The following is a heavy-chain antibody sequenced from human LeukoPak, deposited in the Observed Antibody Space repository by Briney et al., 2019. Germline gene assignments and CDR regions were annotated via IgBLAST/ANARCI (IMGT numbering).Heavy chain of an antibody. CDR3: VRGAVGTGVWFDP. Sequence: GGSLRLSCAASGFTFSGYWMHWVRQAPGKGLEWVSRINIDGATTNYADSAKGRFTISRDNAKNTLHLQMNSLRADDTAVYYCVRGAVGTGVWFDPWGQGTLVTVSS. CDR2: INIDGATT. CDR1: GFTFSGYW. J-gene: IGHJ5*02. V-gene: IGHV3-74*01. D-gene: IGHD1-26*01.